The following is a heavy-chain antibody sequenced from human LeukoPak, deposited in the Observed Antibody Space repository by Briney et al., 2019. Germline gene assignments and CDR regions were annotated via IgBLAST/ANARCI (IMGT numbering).Heavy chain of an antibody. V-gene: IGHV3-48*01. CDR2: ISSSSSTI. CDR1: GFTFSSYS. Sequence: GGSLRLSCAASGFTFSSYSMNWVRQAPGKGLEWVSYISSSSSTIYYADSVKGRFTISRDNAKNSLYLQMNSLRAEDTAVYYCARGIVWIVATIEGFDYWGQGTLVTVSS. J-gene: IGHJ4*02. CDR3: ARGIVWIVATIEGFDY. D-gene: IGHD5-12*01.